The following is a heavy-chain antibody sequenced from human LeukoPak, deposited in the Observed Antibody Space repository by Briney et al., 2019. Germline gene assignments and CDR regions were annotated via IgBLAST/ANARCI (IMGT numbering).Heavy chain of an antibody. CDR1: GVASSGNY. Sequence: PSETLSLTCGVYGVASSGNYWSWIRQSPGRGLEWIGEINHSGSTNYNPSLKSRVIISIDTSKNQFSLKLSSVTAADTADYYCARLLPRTGTTAYYFHNDMDVWGEGTTVTISS. CDR3: ARLLPRTGTTAYYFHNDMDV. CDR2: INHSGST. D-gene: IGHD1-1*01. J-gene: IGHJ6*03. V-gene: IGHV4-34*01.